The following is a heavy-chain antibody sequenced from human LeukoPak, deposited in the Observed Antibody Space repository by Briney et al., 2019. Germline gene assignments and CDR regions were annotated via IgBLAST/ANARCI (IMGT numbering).Heavy chain of an antibody. Sequence: SETLSLTCTVSGGSINSVNYYWGWLRQPPGKGLEWIGSIYYSETTYDNPSLKSRVTISIETSKNQFSLKLSSVTASDTAVYYCARQRADYYYYYVDVWGKGTTVAVS. J-gene: IGHJ6*03. CDR3: ARQRADYYYYYVDV. CDR1: GGSINSVNYY. CDR2: IYYSETT. V-gene: IGHV4-39*01.